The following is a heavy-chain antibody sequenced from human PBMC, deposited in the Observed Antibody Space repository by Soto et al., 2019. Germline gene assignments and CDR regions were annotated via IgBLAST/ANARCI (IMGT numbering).Heavy chain of an antibody. CDR2: ISAYNGNT. D-gene: IGHD2-2*02. J-gene: IGHJ5*02. Sequence: AASVKVSCKASGYTFTSYGISWVRQAPGQGLEWMGWISAYNGNTNYAQKLQGRVTMTTDTSTSTAYMELRSLRSDDTAVYYCARDLAVVPAAIGSPGGFDPWGQGTQVTVSS. CDR3: ARDLAVVPAAIGSPGGFDP. CDR1: GYTFTSYG. V-gene: IGHV1-18*01.